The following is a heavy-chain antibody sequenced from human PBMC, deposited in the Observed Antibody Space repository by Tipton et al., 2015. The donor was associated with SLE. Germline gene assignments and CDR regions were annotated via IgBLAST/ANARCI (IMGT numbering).Heavy chain of an antibody. J-gene: IGHJ4*02. CDR1: GGSISSSSYY. V-gene: IGHV4-39*01. CDR2: IYYSGST. CDR3: ASQGYSGYDFDY. Sequence: TLSLTCTVSGGSISSSSYYWGWIRQPPGKGLEWFGSIYYSGSTYYNPSLKSRVTISVDTSKNQFSLKLSSVTAADTAVYYCASQGYSGYDFDYWGQGILVTVSS. D-gene: IGHD5-12*01.